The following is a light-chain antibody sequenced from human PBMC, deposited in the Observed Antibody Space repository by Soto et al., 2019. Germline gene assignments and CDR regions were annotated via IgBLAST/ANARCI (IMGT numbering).Light chain of an antibody. Sequence: EIVLTQSPGTLSLSPGDRATLSCRASESVSSTFLAWYQQKPGQAPRVVIYGASTMATGITDRFSGSGSGTDFTLTISRLEPEDFAVYYCQQYESSRTFGQGTKVEMK. V-gene: IGKV3-20*01. CDR1: ESVSSTF. CDR2: GAS. CDR3: QQYESSRT. J-gene: IGKJ1*01.